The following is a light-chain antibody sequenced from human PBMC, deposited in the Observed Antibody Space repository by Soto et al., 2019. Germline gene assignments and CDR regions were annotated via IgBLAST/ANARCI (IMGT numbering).Light chain of an antibody. CDR3: QQYNSWIWT. V-gene: IGKV1-5*01. J-gene: IGKJ1*01. Sequence: DIQMTQSPSTLSASVGDRVTITCRASQSISSWLAWYQQKPGKAPKLLIYDASSLESGVPSRFSGSGSGTEFTLTISSLQPDDFATYYCQQYNSWIWTFAQGTKVEIK. CDR2: DAS. CDR1: QSISSW.